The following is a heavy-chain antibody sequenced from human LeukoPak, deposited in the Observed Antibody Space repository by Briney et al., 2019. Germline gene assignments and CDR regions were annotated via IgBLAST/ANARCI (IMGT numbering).Heavy chain of an antibody. D-gene: IGHD5-12*01. Sequence: PSQTLSLTCSVSGGSISSGDYYWSWIRQPPGKGREWIGYIYYSGSTYYSPSLKSRVTISVDTSKNQFSLKLSSVTAADTAVYYCARTHSDYEYYFDYWGQGTLVTVSS. V-gene: IGHV4-30-4*08. J-gene: IGHJ4*02. CDR3: ARTHSDYEYYFDY. CDR2: IYYSGST. CDR1: GGSISSGDYY.